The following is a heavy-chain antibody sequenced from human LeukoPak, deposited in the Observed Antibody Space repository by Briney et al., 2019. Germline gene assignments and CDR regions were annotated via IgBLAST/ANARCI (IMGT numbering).Heavy chain of an antibody. CDR3: VKDRCDRTTCPEV. CDR2: ISGSGFNT. Sequence: PGGSLRLSCAASGFTFTTFAMRWVRQAPGEGLEWVSGISGSGFNTYYTDSVKGRFTISRDNSKNTLHLQMSSLRAEDTALYYCVKDRCDRTTCPEVWGQGTLVTVSS. D-gene: IGHD2-2*01. J-gene: IGHJ4*02. CDR1: GFTFTTFA. V-gene: IGHV3-23*01.